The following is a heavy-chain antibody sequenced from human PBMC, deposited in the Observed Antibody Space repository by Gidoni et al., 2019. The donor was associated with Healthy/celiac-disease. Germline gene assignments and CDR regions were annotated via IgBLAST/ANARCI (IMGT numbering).Heavy chain of an antibody. CDR1: GFTFSSYA. CDR2: ISGSGGST. D-gene: IGHD5-12*01. V-gene: IGHV3-23*01. Sequence: EVQLLESGGGLVQPGGSLRLSCAASGFTFSSYAMSWVRQAPGKGLEWVSAISGSGGSTYYADSVKGRFTISRDNSKNTLYLQMNSLRAEDTAVYYCAKGPVCGYSGYCDDYYYGMDVWGQGTTVTVSS. J-gene: IGHJ6*02. CDR3: AKGPVCGYSGYCDDYYYGMDV.